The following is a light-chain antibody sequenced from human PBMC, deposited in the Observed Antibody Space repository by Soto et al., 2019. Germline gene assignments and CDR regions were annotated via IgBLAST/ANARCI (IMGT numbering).Light chain of an antibody. V-gene: IGLV1-44*01. J-gene: IGLJ1*01. CDR2: SSN. Sequence: QAVVTQPPSASGTPGQRVTISCSGSSSNIGSNTVNWYQQLPGAAPKLLIYSSNQRPSGVPDRFSASKSGTSASLAISGLQSEDEADYYCAAWDDSLNGYVFGPGTKLTVL. CDR3: AAWDDSLNGYV. CDR1: SSNIGSNT.